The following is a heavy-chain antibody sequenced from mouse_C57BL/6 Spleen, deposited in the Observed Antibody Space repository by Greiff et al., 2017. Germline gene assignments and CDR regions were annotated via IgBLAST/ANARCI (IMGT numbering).Heavy chain of an antibody. Sequence: QVQLKESGAELVRPGASVKLSCKASGYTFTDYYINWVKQRPGQGLEWIARIYPGSGNTYYNEKFKGKATLTAEKSSSTAYMQLSSLTSEDSAVYFCARGRYYYGSSYGYFDVWGTGTTGTVSS. CDR1: GYTFTDYY. CDR2: IYPGSGNT. CDR3: ARGRYYYGSSYGYFDV. V-gene: IGHV1-76*01. J-gene: IGHJ1*03. D-gene: IGHD1-1*01.